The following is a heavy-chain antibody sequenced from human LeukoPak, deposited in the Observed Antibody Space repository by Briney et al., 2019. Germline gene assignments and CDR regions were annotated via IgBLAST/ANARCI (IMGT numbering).Heavy chain of an antibody. CDR1: GFTFSSYG. CDR2: ISYDGSNK. D-gene: IGHD2-2*01. J-gene: IGHJ5*02. Sequence: GGSLRLSCAASGFTFSSYGMHWVRQAPGKGLEWVAVISYDGSNKYYADSVKGRFTISRDNSKNTLYLQMNSLRAEDTAVYYCAKGDNYCSNTSCYLNWFDPWGQGTLVTVSS. CDR3: AKGDNYCSNTSCYLNWFDP. V-gene: IGHV3-30*18.